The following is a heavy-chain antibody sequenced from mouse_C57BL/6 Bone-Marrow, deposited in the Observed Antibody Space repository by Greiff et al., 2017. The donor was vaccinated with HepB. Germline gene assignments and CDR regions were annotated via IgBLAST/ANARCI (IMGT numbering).Heavy chain of an antibody. J-gene: IGHJ4*01. CDR3: AFTTVVAPYAMDY. D-gene: IGHD1-1*01. Sequence: VQLQQSGAELVRPGASVTLSCKASGYTFTSYWMHWVKQRPIQGLEWIGNIDPSDSETHYNQKFKDKATLTVDKSSSTAYMQLSSLTSEDSAVYYCAFTTVVAPYAMDYWGQGTSVTVSS. V-gene: IGHV1-52*01. CDR2: IDPSDSET. CDR1: GYTFTSYW.